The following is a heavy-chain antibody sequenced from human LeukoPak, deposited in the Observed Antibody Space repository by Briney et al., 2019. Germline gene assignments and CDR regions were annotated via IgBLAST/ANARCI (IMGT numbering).Heavy chain of an antibody. CDR1: GVSISSYY. Sequence: PSETLSLTCTVSGVSISSYYWSWIRQPPGKGLEWIGYIYYSGSTNYNPSLKSRVTISVDTSKNQFSLKLSSVTAADTAVYYCARVGGNYDFWTWGQGTMVTVSS. D-gene: IGHD3-3*01. J-gene: IGHJ3*01. CDR3: ARVGGNYDFWT. CDR2: IYYSGST. V-gene: IGHV4-59*01.